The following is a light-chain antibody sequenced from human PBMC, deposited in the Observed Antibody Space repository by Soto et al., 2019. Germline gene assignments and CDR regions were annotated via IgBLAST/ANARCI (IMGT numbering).Light chain of an antibody. J-gene: IGLJ1*01. CDR1: SGHSNYA. CDR3: QTWGTGIRV. CDR2: GNSDGRH. V-gene: IGLV4-69*01. Sequence: QLVLTQSPSASASLGASVKLTCTLSSGHSNYAIAWHQQQPEKGPRYLMKGNSDGRHRKGDGIPDRFSGSSSGAQRYLTISSLQSEDDADYYCQTWGTGIRVFGTGTKLTVL.